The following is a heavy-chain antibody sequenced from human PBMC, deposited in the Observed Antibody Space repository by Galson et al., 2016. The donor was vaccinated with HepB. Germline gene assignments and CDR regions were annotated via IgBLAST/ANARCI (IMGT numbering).Heavy chain of an antibody. D-gene: IGHD1-20*01. V-gene: IGHV1-2*02. CDR2: INPNSGGT. J-gene: IGHJ6*02. CDR3: ARGRSQPTIYNWNDDYGMDV. Sequence: SVKVSCKASGYTFTGYCMHWVRQAPGQGLEWMGWINPNSGGTNYAQKFQGRVTMTRDTSISTAYMELSRLRSDDTAVYYCARGRSQPTIYNWNDDYGMDVWGQGTTVTVSS. CDR1: GYTFTGYC.